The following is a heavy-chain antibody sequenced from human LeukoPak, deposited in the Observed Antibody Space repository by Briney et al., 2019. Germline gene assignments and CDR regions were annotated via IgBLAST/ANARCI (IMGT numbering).Heavy chain of an antibody. CDR2: ISYDGSNK. J-gene: IGHJ6*02. CDR3: ARDRPPDSSGYYYVPYHYGMDV. V-gene: IGHV3-30-3*01. D-gene: IGHD3-22*01. Sequence: GGSLRLSCAASGFTFSSYAMHWVRQAPGKGLEWVAVISYDGSNKYYADSVKGRFTISRDNSKNTLYLQMNSLRAEDTAVYYCARDRPPDSSGYYYVPYHYGMDVWGQGTTVTVSS. CDR1: GFTFSSYA.